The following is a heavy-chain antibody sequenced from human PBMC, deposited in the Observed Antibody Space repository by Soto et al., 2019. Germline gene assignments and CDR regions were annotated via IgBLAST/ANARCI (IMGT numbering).Heavy chain of an antibody. J-gene: IGHJ4*02. CDR1: GVTFGDSA. CDR3: ACKTTYESYFDY. CDR2: ISSSGSTI. D-gene: IGHD1-7*01. V-gene: IGHV3-48*03. Sequence: PGGSLSVSWTASGVTFGDSASIWVRQTPGKGLEWVSYISSSGSTIYYADSVKGRFTIPRDNAKNSLYLQMNSLRAEDAAVYYCACKTTYESYFDYWGQGTLVTVSS.